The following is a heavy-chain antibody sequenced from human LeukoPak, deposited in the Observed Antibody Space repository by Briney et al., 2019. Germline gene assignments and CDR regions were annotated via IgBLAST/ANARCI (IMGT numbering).Heavy chain of an antibody. CDR1: GFTVRGNY. D-gene: IGHD3-22*01. J-gene: IGHJ4*02. V-gene: IGHV3-23*01. CDR2: ISGSGGST. CDR3: AKVFFVDSSGYYYEVSFDY. Sequence: PGGSLRLSCTASGFTVRGNYMSWVRQAPGKGLEWVSAISGSGGSTYYADSVKGRFTISRDNSKNTLYLQMNSLRAEDTAVYYCAKVFFVDSSGYYYEVSFDYWGQGTLVTVSS.